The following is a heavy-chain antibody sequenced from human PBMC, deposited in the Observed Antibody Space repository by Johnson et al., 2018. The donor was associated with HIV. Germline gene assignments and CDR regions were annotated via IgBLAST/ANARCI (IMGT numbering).Heavy chain of an antibody. CDR3: ARDRVVVTATTTHDAFDI. J-gene: IGHJ3*02. CDR1: GFTFSSYW. Sequence: VQLVESGGGLVQPGGSLRLSCAASGFTFSSYWMSWVRQAPGKGLEWVANIKQDGSEKYYVDSVKGRFTISRDNAKNSLYLQMNSLSAEDTAVYYCARDRVVVTATTTHDAFDIWGQGTMVTVSS. CDR2: IKQDGSEK. D-gene: IGHD2-21*02. V-gene: IGHV3-7*01.